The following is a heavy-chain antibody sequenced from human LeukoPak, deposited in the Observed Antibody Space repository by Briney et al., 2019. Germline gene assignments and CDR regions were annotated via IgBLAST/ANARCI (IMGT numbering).Heavy chain of an antibody. CDR1: GGTFSSYA. CDR3: ARVSLDGPPSFDF. J-gene: IGHJ4*02. D-gene: IGHD5-24*01. V-gene: IGHV1-18*01. Sequence: GASVKVSCKASGGTFSSYAISWVRQAPGQGLEWMGWISAYNGNTTYAQKLQGRVTMTTDTSTTTAYMELRSLRSDDTAVYYCARVSLDGPPSFDFWGQGTLVTVSS. CDR2: ISAYNGNT.